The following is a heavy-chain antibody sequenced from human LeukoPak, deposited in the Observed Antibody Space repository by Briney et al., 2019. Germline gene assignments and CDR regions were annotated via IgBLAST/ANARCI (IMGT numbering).Heavy chain of an antibody. Sequence: GGSLRLSCAASGFIFSDFDMHWVRQAPGKGLQWVALMSQSGIKESYADSVKGRFTISRDNSENTLYVQMNSLRAEDTAVYYCAQEGIAVPHLTRGYFNLWGRGTLVTVSS. V-gene: IGHV3-30*18. CDR3: AQEGIAVPHLTRGYFNL. CDR2: MSQSGIKE. D-gene: IGHD6-19*01. CDR1: GFIFSDFD. J-gene: IGHJ2*01.